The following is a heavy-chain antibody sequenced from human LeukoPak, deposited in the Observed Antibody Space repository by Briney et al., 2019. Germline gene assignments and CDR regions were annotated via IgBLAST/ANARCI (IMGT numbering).Heavy chain of an antibody. V-gene: IGHV4-59*11. D-gene: IGHD3-22*01. CDR3: AGVDSSGYYTFFDY. J-gene: IGHJ4*02. CDR2: IYNSGSP. Sequence: PSETLSLTCTVSGGSISSHNWNWIRQPPGKGLEWIGDIYNSGSPNYNPSLKSRVTISVDTSKNQFSLKLSSVTAADTAVYYCAGVDSSGYYTFFDYWGQGTLVTVSS. CDR1: GGSISSHN.